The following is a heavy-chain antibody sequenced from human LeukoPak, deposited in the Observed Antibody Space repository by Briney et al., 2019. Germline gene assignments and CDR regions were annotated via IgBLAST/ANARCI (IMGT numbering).Heavy chain of an antibody. CDR3: AKDRAGAAAYQY. CDR2: ISSTSSTI. CDR1: GFTFSNYS. Sequence: GGSLRLSCAASGFTFSNYSMNWVRQAPGKGLEWVSYISSTSSTIYYADSVKGRFTISRDNSKNTLYLQMNSLRAEDTAVYYCAKDRAGAAAYQYWGQGTLVTVSS. V-gene: IGHV3-48*01. J-gene: IGHJ4*02. D-gene: IGHD6-13*01.